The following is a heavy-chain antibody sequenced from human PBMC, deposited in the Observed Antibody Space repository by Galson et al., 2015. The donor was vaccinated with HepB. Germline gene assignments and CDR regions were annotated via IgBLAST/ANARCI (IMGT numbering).Heavy chain of an antibody. D-gene: IGHD3-10*02. CDR2: ISTNSGNT. V-gene: IGHV1-18*01. J-gene: IGHJ3*02. CDR1: GYTFTRNG. Sequence: SVKVSCKASGYTFTRNGISWVRQAPGQGLEWMGWISTNSGNTYYAQKFQDRLIMPTERSTSTAYMELRSLTSDDTAFYYCARDVRYAFEMWGQGTMVTVS. CDR3: ARDVRYAFEM.